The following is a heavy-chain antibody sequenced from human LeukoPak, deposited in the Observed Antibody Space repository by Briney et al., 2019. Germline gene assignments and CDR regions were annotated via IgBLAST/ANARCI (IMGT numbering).Heavy chain of an antibody. J-gene: IGHJ5*02. V-gene: IGHV4-59*01. Sequence: SETLSLNCTVSGGSSSSYYWSWIPQPPGKGLEWIGYIYYSGSTNYNPSLKSRVTISVDTSKNQFSLKLSSVTAADTAVYYCARGPRAGRNWFDPWGQGTLVTVSS. CDR3: ARGPRAGRNWFDP. CDR1: GGSSSSYY. D-gene: IGHD6-25*01. CDR2: IYYSGST.